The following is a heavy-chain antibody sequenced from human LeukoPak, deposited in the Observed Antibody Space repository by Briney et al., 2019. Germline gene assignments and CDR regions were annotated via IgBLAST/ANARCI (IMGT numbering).Heavy chain of an antibody. D-gene: IGHD3-10*01. CDR3: ARLPSEGGLLWFGELFLDY. CDR2: INPNSGGT. V-gene: IGHV1-2*02. CDR1: GYTFTGYY. J-gene: IGHJ4*02. Sequence: ASVKLSCKASGYTFTGYYMHWVRQAPGQGLEWMGWINPNSGGTNYAQKFQGRVTMTRDTSISTAYMELSRLRSDDTAVYYCARLPSEGGLLWFGELFLDYWGQGTLVTVSS.